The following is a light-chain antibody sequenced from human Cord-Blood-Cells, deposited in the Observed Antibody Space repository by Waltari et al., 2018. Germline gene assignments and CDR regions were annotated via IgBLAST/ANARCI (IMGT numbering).Light chain of an antibody. CDR1: QSVLYSSNNKNY. CDR2: WAS. Sequence: INCKSSQSVLYSSNNKNYLAWYQQKPGQPPKLLIYWASTRESGVPDRFSDSGSGTDFTLTISSLQAEDVAVYYCQQYYSTPYTFGQGTKLEIK. V-gene: IGKV4-1*01. CDR3: QQYYSTPYT. J-gene: IGKJ2*01.